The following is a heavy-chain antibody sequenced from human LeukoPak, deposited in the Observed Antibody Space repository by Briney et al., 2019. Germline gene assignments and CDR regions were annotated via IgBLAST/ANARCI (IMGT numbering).Heavy chain of an antibody. V-gene: IGHV3-66*02. Sequence: PGGSLRLSCAASGFTVSSNYMSWVRQAPGKGLEWVSVIHSGGSTYYADSVKGRFTISRDNSKNTLYLQMNSLRAEDTAVYYCARDSSGYQSYWGQGTLVTVSS. D-gene: IGHD3-22*01. J-gene: IGHJ4*02. CDR3: ARDSSGYQSY. CDR2: IHSGGST. CDR1: GFTVSSNY.